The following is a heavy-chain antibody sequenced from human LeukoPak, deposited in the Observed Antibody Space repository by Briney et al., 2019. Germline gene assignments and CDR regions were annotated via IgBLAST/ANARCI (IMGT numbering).Heavy chain of an antibody. CDR3: ARHVRGVRGYYYYMDV. CDR1: GASISSYY. CDR2: IHTSGST. Sequence: SETLSLTCNVSGASISSYYWSWIRQPAGKGLEWIGRIHTSGSTNHNPSLTSRVTISVDTSKNQFSLKLSSVTAADTAVYYCARHVRGVRGYYYYMDVWGKGTTVTVSS. J-gene: IGHJ6*03. V-gene: IGHV4-4*07.